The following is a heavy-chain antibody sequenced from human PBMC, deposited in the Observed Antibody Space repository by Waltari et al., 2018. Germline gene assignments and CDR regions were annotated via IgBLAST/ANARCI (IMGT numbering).Heavy chain of an antibody. V-gene: IGHV4-39*01. Sequence: QVQLQESGPGLVKPSETLSLTCAVSGDSITNGRYSWAWIRQPPGKGLEWIGTMYYTGSTYYNPSLSSRVTISQHMSTNQFSLKLNSVSAADTAVYYCARQLWSGYFDRCDYWGQGTAVTVSS. J-gene: IGHJ4*02. D-gene: IGHD3-3*01. CDR1: GDSITNGRYS. CDR2: MYYTGST. CDR3: ARQLWSGYFDRCDY.